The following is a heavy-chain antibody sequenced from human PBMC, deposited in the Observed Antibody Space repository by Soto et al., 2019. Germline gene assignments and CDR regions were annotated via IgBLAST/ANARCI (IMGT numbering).Heavy chain of an antibody. V-gene: IGHV4-34*01. CDR2: INHSGST. CDR3: ARVYYYGAGSYYPGHNWFDP. J-gene: IGHJ5*02. D-gene: IGHD3-10*01. Sequence: SETLSLTCAAYGGSFSGYYWSWIRQPPGKGLEWIGEINHSGSTNYNPSLKSRVTISVDTSKNQFSLKLSSVTAADTAVYYCARVYYYGAGSYYPGHNWFDPWGQGTLVTVSS. CDR1: GGSFSGYY.